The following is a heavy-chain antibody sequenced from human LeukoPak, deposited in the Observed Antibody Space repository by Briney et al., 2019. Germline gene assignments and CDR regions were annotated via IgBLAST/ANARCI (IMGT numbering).Heavy chain of an antibody. D-gene: IGHD6-19*01. V-gene: IGHV3-53*01. CDR2: IYSGGST. CDR3: AKGKYSSGGVPDY. J-gene: IGHJ4*02. CDR1: GFTVSSNY. Sequence: GGSLRLSCAASGFTVSSNYMSWVRQAPGKGLEWVSVIYSGGSTYYADSVKGRFTVSRDNSKNTLYLQINSLRGEDTAVYYCAKGKYSSGGVPDYWGQGTLVTVSS.